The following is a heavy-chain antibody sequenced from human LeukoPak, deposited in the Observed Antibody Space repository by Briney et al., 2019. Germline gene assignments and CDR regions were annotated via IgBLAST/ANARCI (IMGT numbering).Heavy chain of an antibody. CDR3: ARAMYSSSWSYFDY. CDR1: DYTFTNYG. Sequence: ASVKVSCKASDYTFTNYGISWVRQAPGQGLERMGWISAYNGNTNYAQNLQGRVTMTTDTSTSTAYMELRSLRSDDTAVYYCARAMYSSSWSYFDYWGQGTLVTVSS. CDR2: ISAYNGNT. V-gene: IGHV1-18*01. J-gene: IGHJ4*02. D-gene: IGHD6-13*01.